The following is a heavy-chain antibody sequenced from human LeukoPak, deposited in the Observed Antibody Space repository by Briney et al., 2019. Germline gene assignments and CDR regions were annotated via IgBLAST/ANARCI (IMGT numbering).Heavy chain of an antibody. V-gene: IGHV1-2*02. D-gene: IGHD6-19*01. CDR2: MNPNSGGT. CDR3: ARAPGYSSGWYDY. Sequence: ASVKVSCKASGYTFTNNDINWVRQAPGQGLEWMGWMNPNSGGTNYAQKFQGRVTMTRDTSISTAYMELSRLRSDDTAVYYCARAPGYSSGWYDYWGQGTLVTVSS. J-gene: IGHJ4*02. CDR1: GYTFTNND.